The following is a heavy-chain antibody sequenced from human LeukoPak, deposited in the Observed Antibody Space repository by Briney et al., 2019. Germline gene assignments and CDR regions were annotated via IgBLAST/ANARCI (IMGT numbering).Heavy chain of an antibody. V-gene: IGHV4-38-2*02. J-gene: IGHJ4*02. CDR2: LYHSGST. CDR1: GYSISNAYY. Sequence: SETLSLTCTVSGYSISNAYYWGWIRQPPGKGLEWIGSLYHSGSTYYNPSLKSRVTTSVDTSKNRFSLKLTSVTAADTAVYFCARELHSGSYYFDYWGQGTLVTVSS. CDR3: ARELHSGSYYFDY. D-gene: IGHD1-26*01.